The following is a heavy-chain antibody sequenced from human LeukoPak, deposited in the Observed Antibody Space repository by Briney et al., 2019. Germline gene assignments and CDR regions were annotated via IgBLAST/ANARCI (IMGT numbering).Heavy chain of an antibody. CDR2: IYHSGST. CDR1: GYSISSGYY. V-gene: IGHV4-38-2*02. CDR3: ARDDAFDI. J-gene: IGHJ3*02. Sequence: PSETLSLTCTVSGYSISSGYYWGWIRQPPGKGLEGIGSIYHSGSTYYNPSLKSRVTISVDTSKNQFSLKLSSVTAADTAVYYCARDDAFDIWGQGTMVTVSS.